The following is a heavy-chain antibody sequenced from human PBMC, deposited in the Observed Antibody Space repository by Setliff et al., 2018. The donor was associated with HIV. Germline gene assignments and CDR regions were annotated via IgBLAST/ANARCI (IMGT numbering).Heavy chain of an antibody. CDR2: ILPIFGTR. Sequence: SVKVSCKASGGTFSSYSISWVRQAPGQGLEWMGRILPIFGTRDYAQKFQGRVTITADKSTSTAYMELSSLRSEDTAVYYCARDAFDYTAYYYSYMDVWGKGTTVTVSS. CDR1: GGTFSSYS. CDR3: ARDAFDYTAYYYSYMDV. D-gene: IGHD4-4*01. J-gene: IGHJ6*03. V-gene: IGHV1-69*06.